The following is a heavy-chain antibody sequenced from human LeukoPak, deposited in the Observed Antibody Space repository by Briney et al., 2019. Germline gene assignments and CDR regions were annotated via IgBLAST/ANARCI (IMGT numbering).Heavy chain of an antibody. CDR3: ARADSGYESADY. CDR1: GVSISSYY. J-gene: IGHJ4*02. D-gene: IGHD5-12*01. Sequence: PSETLSLTCTVSGVSISSYYWSWIRQPPGKGLEWIGYIYYSGSTNYNPSLKSRVTISVDTSKNQFSLKLSSVTAADTAVYYCARADSGYESADYWGQGTLVTVSS. V-gene: IGHV4-59*01. CDR2: IYYSGST.